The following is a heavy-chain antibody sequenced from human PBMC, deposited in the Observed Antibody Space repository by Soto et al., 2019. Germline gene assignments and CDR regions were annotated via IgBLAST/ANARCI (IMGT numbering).Heavy chain of an antibody. D-gene: IGHD2-2*01. V-gene: IGHV1-69*01. J-gene: IGHJ6*02. Sequence: QVQLVQSGAEVQKPGSSVKVSCKASGGTFSSYAISWVRQAPGQGLEWMGGIIPIFGTANYAQKFQGRVTITADESTSTAYMELSSLRSEDTAVYYCARGIVVVPAAMKPYYYYYYGMDVWGQGTTVTVSS. CDR3: ARGIVVVPAAMKPYYYYYYGMDV. CDR2: IIPIFGTA. CDR1: GGTFSSYA.